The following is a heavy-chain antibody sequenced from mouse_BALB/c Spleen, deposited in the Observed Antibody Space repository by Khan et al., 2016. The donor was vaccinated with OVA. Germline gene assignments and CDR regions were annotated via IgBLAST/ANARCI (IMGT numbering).Heavy chain of an antibody. CDR3: ARGGYDGAWVAY. V-gene: IGHV1S56*01. J-gene: IGHJ3*01. CDR1: GYTFTSYY. D-gene: IGHD2-2*01. CDR2: IYPGNVNT. Sequence: VQLQQSGPELVKPGASVRISCKASGYTFTSYYIHWVKQRPGQGLEWIGWIYPGNVNTKYNEKFKGKATLTADKSSSTAYMQLSSLTSEDSAVYFCARGGYDGAWVAYWGQGTLVTVSA.